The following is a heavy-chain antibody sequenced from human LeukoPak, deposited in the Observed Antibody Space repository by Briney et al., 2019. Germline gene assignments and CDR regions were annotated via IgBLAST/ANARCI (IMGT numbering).Heavy chain of an antibody. CDR2: ISSSVSTI. D-gene: IGHD3-22*01. J-gene: IGHJ6*03. CDR3: ANSPMITPTDYYYYMDV. Sequence: PGGSLRLSCAASGFTFSSYEMNWVRQAPGKGLEWVSYISSSVSTIYYADSVKGRFTISRDNAKNSLYLQMNSLRAEDTAVYYCANSPMITPTDYYYYMDVWGKGTTVTVSS. V-gene: IGHV3-48*03. CDR1: GFTFSSYE.